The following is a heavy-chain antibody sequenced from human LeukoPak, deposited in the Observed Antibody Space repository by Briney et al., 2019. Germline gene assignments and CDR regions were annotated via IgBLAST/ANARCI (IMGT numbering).Heavy chain of an antibody. D-gene: IGHD3-22*01. CDR1: GYIFTSYY. J-gene: IGHJ6*04. Sequence: GASVKVSCKASGYIFTSYYMHWVRQAPGQGLEWMGIINPRGGSTSYAQKFQGRVTMTRDTSTTTVYMELSSLRSEDTGVYYCARDRADSILYYCLGLEVWGKGPTVPVS. CDR3: ARDRADSILYYCLGLEV. V-gene: IGHV1-46*01. CDR2: INPRGGST.